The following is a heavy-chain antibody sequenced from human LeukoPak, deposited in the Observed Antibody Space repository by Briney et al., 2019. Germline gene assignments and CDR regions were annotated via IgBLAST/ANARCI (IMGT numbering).Heavy chain of an antibody. V-gene: IGHV3-7*01. CDR2: IKQDGSEK. J-gene: IGHJ4*02. CDR3: ARAPDYYDSSGSGTTRDY. CDR1: GFTFSSYW. Sequence: GGSLRLSCAASGFTFSSYWMSWVRQAPGEGLEWVANIKQDGSEKYYVDSVKGRFTISRDNAKNSLYLQMNSLRAEDTAVYYCARAPDYYDSSGSGTTRDYWGQGTLVTVSS. D-gene: IGHD3-22*01.